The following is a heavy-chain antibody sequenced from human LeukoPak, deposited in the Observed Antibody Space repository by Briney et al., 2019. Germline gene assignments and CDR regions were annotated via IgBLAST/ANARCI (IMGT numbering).Heavy chain of an antibody. J-gene: IGHJ4*02. D-gene: IGHD2-21*02. Sequence: KTSETLSLTCAVSGGSITTYYWTWIRQPPGQALEWIGYIYYTENTKYNPSLESRVTMSIDTSKNEFSLKIYSVNAADTAVYFCASGSVVTALDQWGQGTLVTVSS. CDR3: ASGSVVTALDQ. CDR1: GGSITTYY. CDR2: IYYTENT. V-gene: IGHV4-59*01.